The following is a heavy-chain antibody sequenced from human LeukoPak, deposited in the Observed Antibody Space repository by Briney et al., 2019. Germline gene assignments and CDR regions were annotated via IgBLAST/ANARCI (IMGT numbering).Heavy chain of an antibody. V-gene: IGHV3-53*01. J-gene: IGHJ4*02. Sequence: PGGSLRLSCAASGFTVSDTYMSWVRQAAGKGWEWVSTIFVAGRTTYRDSVKGRFTGSRDTYKNTLFLQMKSLRADDTAVYYCAGATKWLAHDFWGQGTLVTVSS. CDR3: AGATKWLAHDF. CDR1: GFTVSDTY. CDR2: IFVAGRT. D-gene: IGHD6-19*01.